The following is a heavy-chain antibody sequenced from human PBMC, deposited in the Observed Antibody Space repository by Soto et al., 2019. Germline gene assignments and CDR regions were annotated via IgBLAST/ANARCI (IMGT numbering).Heavy chain of an antibody. V-gene: IGHV3-9*01. CDR3: AKDALRYFDWSWAFDI. Sequence: GGSLRLSCAASGCTFGGYATHWVRQAPGKGLEWVAGISCNSGSIGYADSVKGRFTISRDNAKSSLYLQMNSLRAEDTALYYCAKDALRYFDWSWAFDIWGQGTMVTVSS. CDR2: ISCNSGSI. J-gene: IGHJ3*02. CDR1: GCTFGGYA. D-gene: IGHD3-9*01.